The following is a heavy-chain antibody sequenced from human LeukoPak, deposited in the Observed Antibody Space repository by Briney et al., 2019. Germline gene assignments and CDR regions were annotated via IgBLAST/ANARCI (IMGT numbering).Heavy chain of an antibody. CDR2: IYSGGST. D-gene: IGHD5-18*01. V-gene: IGHV3-53*01. Sequence: GGSLRLSCAASGFTVSSNYMSWVRQAPGKGLEWGSVIYSGGSTYYADSVKGRFTISRDNSKNTLYLQMNSLRAEDTAVYYCASGLVDTAMDAFDYWGQGTLVTVSS. CDR1: GFTVSSNY. J-gene: IGHJ4*02. CDR3: ASGLVDTAMDAFDY.